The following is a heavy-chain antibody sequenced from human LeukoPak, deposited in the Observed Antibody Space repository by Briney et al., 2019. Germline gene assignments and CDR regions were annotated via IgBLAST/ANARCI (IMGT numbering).Heavy chain of an antibody. CDR3: ARWGGNSGYFDY. D-gene: IGHD4-23*01. Sequence: QSGGSLRLSCAASGFTFSSYGMHWVRQAPGKGLEWVAVISYDGSNKYYADSVKGRFTISRDNSKNTLYLQMNSLRAEDTAVYYCARWGGNSGYFDYWGQGTLVTVSS. V-gene: IGHV3-30*03. CDR2: ISYDGSNK. J-gene: IGHJ4*02. CDR1: GFTFSSYG.